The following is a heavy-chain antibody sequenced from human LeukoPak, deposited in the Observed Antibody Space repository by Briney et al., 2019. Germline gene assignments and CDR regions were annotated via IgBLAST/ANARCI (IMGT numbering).Heavy chain of an antibody. CDR1: GYTFTSYG. V-gene: IGHV1-18*01. CDR2: ISAYNGNI. D-gene: IGHD4-23*01. CDR3: ARGAVVRVGDNWFDP. Sequence: GASVKVSCKASGYTFTSYGITWVRQAPGQELEWMGWISAYNGNINYAQKFQGRVTMTTDTSTSTAYMELRSLRSDDTAVYYCARGAVVRVGDNWFDPWGQGTLVTVSS. J-gene: IGHJ5*02.